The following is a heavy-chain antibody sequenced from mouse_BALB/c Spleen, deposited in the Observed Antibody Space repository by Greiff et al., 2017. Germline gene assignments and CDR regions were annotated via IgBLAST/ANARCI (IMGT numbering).Heavy chain of an antibody. CDR2: INPYNDGT. J-gene: IGHJ2*01. D-gene: IGHD2-4*01. V-gene: IGHV1-14*01. CDR1: GYTFTSYV. Sequence: VQLQQSGPELVKPGASVKMSCKASGYTFTSYVMHWVKQKPGQGLEWIGYINPYNDGTKYNEKFKGKATLTSDKSSSTAYMELSSLTSEDSAVYYCARPLDYDGYYFDYWGQGTTLTVSS. CDR3: ARPLDYDGYYFDY.